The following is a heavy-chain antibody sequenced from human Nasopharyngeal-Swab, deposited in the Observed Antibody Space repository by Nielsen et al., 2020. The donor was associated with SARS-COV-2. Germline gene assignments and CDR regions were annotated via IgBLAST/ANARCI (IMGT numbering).Heavy chain of an antibody. CDR2: IIPILGIA. J-gene: IGHJ4*02. V-gene: IGHV1-69*04. CDR3: ARGYYDILTGYYGPSYYFDY. CDR1: GGTFSSYA. Sequence: SVKVSCKASGGTFSSYAISWVRQAPGQGLEWMGRIIPILGIANYAQKLQGRVTITADKSTSTAYMELSSLRSEDTAVYYCARGYYDILTGYYGPSYYFDYWGQGTLVTVSS. D-gene: IGHD3-9*01.